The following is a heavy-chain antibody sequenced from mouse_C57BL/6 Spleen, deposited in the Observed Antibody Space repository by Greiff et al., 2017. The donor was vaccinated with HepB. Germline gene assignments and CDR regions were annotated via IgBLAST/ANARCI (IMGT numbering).Heavy chain of an antibody. V-gene: IGHV3-6*01. D-gene: IGHD3-2*02. Sequence: EVKLMESGPGLVKPSQSLSLTCSVTGYSITSGYYWNWIRQFPGNKLEWMGYISYDGSNNYNPSLKNRISITRDTSKNQFFLKLNSVTTEDTATYYCARGQLRFYAMDYWGQGTSVTVSS. CDR2: ISYDGSN. CDR3: ARGQLRFYAMDY. J-gene: IGHJ4*01. CDR1: GYSITSGYY.